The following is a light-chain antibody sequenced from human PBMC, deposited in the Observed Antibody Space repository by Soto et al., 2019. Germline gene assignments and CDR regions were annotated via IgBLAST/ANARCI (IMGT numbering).Light chain of an antibody. CDR1: QRITTY. CDR2: TSG. J-gene: IGKJ2*01. Sequence: DIHMTQSPSSLSASVGDRVTVSCRASQRITTYVNWYQQKPGEAPKLLITTSGTLQRGVPSRFSGSGSGTDFTLTISSLQPADFATYFCQQTYSTPYTFGQGTKLDIK. V-gene: IGKV1-39*01. CDR3: QQTYSTPYT.